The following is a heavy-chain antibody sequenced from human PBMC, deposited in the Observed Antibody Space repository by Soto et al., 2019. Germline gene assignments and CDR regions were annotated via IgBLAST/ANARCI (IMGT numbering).Heavy chain of an antibody. Sequence: SETLSLTCAVYGGSFRGYYWSWIRQPPGKGLEWIGEINHSGSTNYNPSLKSRVTISVDTSKNQFSLKLSSVTAADTAVYYCARKAILLWFGSLHYYYGMDVWGQGTTVTVS. V-gene: IGHV4-34*01. CDR3: ARKAILLWFGSLHYYYGMDV. J-gene: IGHJ6*02. D-gene: IGHD3-10*01. CDR1: GGSFRGYY. CDR2: INHSGST.